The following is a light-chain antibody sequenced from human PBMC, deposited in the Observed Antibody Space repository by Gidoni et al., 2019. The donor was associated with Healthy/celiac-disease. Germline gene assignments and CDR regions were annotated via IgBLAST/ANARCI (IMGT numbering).Light chain of an antibody. V-gene: IGLV2-11*01. Sequence: QSALTQPRSVSGSPGQSVTISCTGTSSGVGGYNYVSWYQQHPGKAPTLMIYDVSKRPSGVPDRFSGSKSGNTASLTISGLQAEDEADYYCCSYAGSSYVVFGGGTKLTVL. CDR2: DVS. CDR1: SSGVGGYNY. CDR3: CSYAGSSYVV. J-gene: IGLJ2*01.